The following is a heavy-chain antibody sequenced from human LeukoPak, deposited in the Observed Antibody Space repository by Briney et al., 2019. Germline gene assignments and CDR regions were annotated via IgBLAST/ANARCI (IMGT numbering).Heavy chain of an antibody. D-gene: IGHD3-16*02. V-gene: IGHV3-11*04. Sequence: GGSLRLSCAASGFTFSDYYMSWIRQAPGKGLEWLSYIGSSNTIYSADSVNGRFTISRDNAKNSLYLQMNSLRAEDTAVYYCARGSFLITFGGLIVWGQGTLVTVSS. CDR1: GFTFSDYY. CDR2: IGSSNTI. J-gene: IGHJ4*02. CDR3: ARGSFLITFGGLIV.